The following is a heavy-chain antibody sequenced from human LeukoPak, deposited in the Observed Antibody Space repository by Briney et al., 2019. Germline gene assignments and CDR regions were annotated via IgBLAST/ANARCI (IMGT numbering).Heavy chain of an antibody. CDR1: GFTFSTYD. CDR2: ISSSGGNI. V-gene: IGHV3-48*03. CDR3: AKLWFGELGDAFDI. J-gene: IGHJ3*02. D-gene: IGHD3-10*01. Sequence: QAGGSLRLSCAASGFTFSTYDMKWLRQAPGKGLEWVSHISSSGGNIGYADSVKGRFTISRDNAKNSLYLQMNSLRVEDTAVYYCAKLWFGELGDAFDIWGQGTMVTVSS.